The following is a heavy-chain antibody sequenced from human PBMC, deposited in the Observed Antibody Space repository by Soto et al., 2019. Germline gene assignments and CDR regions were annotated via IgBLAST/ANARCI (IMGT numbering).Heavy chain of an antibody. V-gene: IGHV3-23*01. CDR1: GFTFSSYA. CDR3: APLNGQLEEFDS. J-gene: IGHJ4*02. CDR2: INADSTAT. Sequence: QLLESGGGLVQPGGSLGLSCAASGFTFSSYAMSWVRQAPGKGLEWVSAINADSTATYFADSVKGRFTISRDNSKNTLYLQMSSLRAEDTALYYCAPLNGQLEEFDSWGQGTLVTVSS. D-gene: IGHD6-13*01.